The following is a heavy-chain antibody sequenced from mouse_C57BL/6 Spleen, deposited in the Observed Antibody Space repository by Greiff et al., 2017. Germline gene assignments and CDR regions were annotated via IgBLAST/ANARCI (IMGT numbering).Heavy chain of an antibody. CDR2: IYPGNSDT. D-gene: IGHD1-1*01. CDR1: GYTFTSYW. CDR3: TRGDYYGSSYAWFAY. J-gene: IGHJ3*01. V-gene: IGHV1-5*01. Sequence: DVKLQESGTVLARPGASVKMSCKTSGYTFTSYWMHWVKQRPGQGLEWIGAIYPGNSDTSYNQKFKGKAKLTAVTSASTAYMELSSLTNEDSAVYYCTRGDYYGSSYAWFAYWGQGTLVTVSA.